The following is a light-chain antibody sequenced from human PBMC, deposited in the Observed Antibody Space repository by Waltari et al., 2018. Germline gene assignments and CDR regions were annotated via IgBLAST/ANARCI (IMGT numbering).Light chain of an antibody. Sequence: QSVLTQPPSVSGAPGQRVTISCTGSSSNLGAAYDVHWYQQLPGTAPQILIYANSNRPSGVPSLFSGSKSGTSASLAIPVLQAEDEAVYYCQSFDSSLSGVVFGGGTKLTVL. CDR1: SSNLGAAYD. J-gene: IGLJ2*01. CDR2: ANS. CDR3: QSFDSSLSGVV. V-gene: IGLV1-40*01.